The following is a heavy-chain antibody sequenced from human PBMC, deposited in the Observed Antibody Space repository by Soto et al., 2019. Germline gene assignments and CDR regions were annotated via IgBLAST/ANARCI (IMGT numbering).Heavy chain of an antibody. CDR1: GYTFTSYG. CDR2: ISAYNGNT. D-gene: IGHD2-15*01. V-gene: IGHV1-18*01. Sequence: ASVKVACKASGYTFTSYGISGVRQAPGQGLEWMGWISAYNGNTNYAQKLQGRVTMTTDTSTSTAYMALRSLRSDDTAVYYCARDLSGGGWRIFDYWGQGTLVTVSS. J-gene: IGHJ4*02. CDR3: ARDLSGGGWRIFDY.